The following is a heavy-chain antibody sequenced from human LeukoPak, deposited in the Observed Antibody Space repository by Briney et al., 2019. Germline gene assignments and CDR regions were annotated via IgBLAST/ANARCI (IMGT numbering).Heavy chain of an antibody. V-gene: IGHV4-59*01. CDR1: GVSISSYY. Sequence: SETLSLTCTVSGVSISSYYWSWIRQPPGKGLEWIGYIYYSGSTNYNPSLKSRVTISVDTSKNQFSLKLSSVTAADAAVYYCARADYYGSGSYPLDYWGQGTLVTVSS. J-gene: IGHJ4*02. D-gene: IGHD3-10*01. CDR3: ARADYYGSGSYPLDY. CDR2: IYYSGST.